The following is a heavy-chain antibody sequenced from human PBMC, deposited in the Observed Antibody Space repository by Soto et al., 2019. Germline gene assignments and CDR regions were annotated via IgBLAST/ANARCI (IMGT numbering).Heavy chain of an antibody. Sequence: VAAVKVSCKASGYTFTSSGMIWVRQAPGQGLEWMGWISAHTGSSEYAQRFQGRVTMTTDTSTSTAYMELRSLRSDDTAVYYCARYHLPAAISDYYYGMDVWGQGTTVTVSS. V-gene: IGHV1-18*01. CDR3: ARYHLPAAISDYYYGMDV. D-gene: IGHD2-2*01. J-gene: IGHJ6*02. CDR2: ISAHTGSS. CDR1: GYTFTSSG.